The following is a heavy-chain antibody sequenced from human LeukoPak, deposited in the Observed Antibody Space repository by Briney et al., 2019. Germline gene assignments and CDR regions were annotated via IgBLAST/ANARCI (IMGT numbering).Heavy chain of an antibody. CDR3: AAQLSGSYY. D-gene: IGHD1-26*01. CDR2: ISSSLTTI. CDR1: GFTFSTYD. J-gene: IGHJ4*02. V-gene: IGHV3-48*01. Sequence: GGPLRLSCAASGFTFSTYDMNWVRQAPGKALEWVSYISSSLTTIYYADSVKGRFTISRDNAKNSLYLQMNSLRAEDTAVYYCAAQLSGSYYWGQGTLVTVSS.